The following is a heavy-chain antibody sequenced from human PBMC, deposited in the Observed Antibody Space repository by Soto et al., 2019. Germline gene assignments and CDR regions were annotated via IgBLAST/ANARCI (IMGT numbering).Heavy chain of an antibody. CDR3: ANMVTADSNAFDI. D-gene: IGHD2-21*02. J-gene: IGHJ3*02. V-gene: IGHV3-30*18. CDR2: ISYDGSNK. Sequence: GSLRLSCAASGFTFSSYGMHWVRQAPGKGLEWVAVISYDGSNKYYADSVKGRFTISRDNSKNTLYLQMNSLRAEDTAVYYCANMVTADSNAFDIWGQGTMVTVSS. CDR1: GFTFSSYG.